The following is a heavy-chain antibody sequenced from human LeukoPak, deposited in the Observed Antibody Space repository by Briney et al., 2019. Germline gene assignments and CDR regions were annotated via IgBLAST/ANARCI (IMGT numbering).Heavy chain of an antibody. D-gene: IGHD3-9*01. CDR3: ARQGGYDILTGYYYYYGMDV. J-gene: IGHJ6*02. V-gene: IGHV4-39*01. Sequence: PSETLSLTCTVSGGSISSSSYYWGWIRQPPGKGLGWIGSIYYSGSTYYNPSLKSRVTISVDTSRNQFSLKLSSVTAADTAVYYCARQGGYDILTGYYYYYGMDVWGQGTTVTVSS. CDR1: GGSISSSSYY. CDR2: IYYSGST.